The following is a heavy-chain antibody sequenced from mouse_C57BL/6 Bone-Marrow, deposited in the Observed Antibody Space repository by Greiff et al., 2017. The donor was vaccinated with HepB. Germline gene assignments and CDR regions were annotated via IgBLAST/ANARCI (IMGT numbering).Heavy chain of an antibody. CDR1: GFNIKDDY. V-gene: IGHV14-4*01. CDR2: IDPENGDT. D-gene: IGHD2-3*01. CDR3: TSIYDGYCYFAY. J-gene: IGHJ3*01. Sequence: VQLKESGAELVRPGASVKLSCTASGFNIKDDYMHWVKQRPEQGLEWIGWIDPENGDTEYASKFQGKAPITADTSSNTAYLQLSSLTSEDTAVYYCTSIYDGYCYFAYWGQGTLVTVSA.